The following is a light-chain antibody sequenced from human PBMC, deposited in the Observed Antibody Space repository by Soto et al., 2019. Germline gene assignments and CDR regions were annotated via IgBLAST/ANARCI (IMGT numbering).Light chain of an antibody. CDR1: QSLLHSNGYNY. CDR2: LGS. CDR3: MQALPLT. J-gene: IGKJ4*01. V-gene: IGKV2-28*01. Sequence: DIVMTQSPLSLPVTPGEPASISCRSSQSLLHSNGYNYLDWYLQKPGQSPQLLIYLGSNRASGVPDRFSGSGSGTDFTLKISRVEAEDVGVYYCMQALPLTFGGGTKVEIK.